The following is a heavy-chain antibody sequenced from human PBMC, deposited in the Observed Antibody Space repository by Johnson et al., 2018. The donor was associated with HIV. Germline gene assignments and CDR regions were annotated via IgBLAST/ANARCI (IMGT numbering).Heavy chain of an antibody. CDR1: GFTFSSYA. V-gene: IGHV3-13*01. D-gene: IGHD6-19*01. CDR3: ARASKVLSSGWSRGAFDI. Sequence: VPLVESGGGLVQPGGSLRLSCAASGFTFSSYAMSWVRQAPGKGLAGDSALGTYGDTHYPGSVRGRFTISIENAKNSLYLQMNSQRAGDTAVYYCARASKVLSSGWSRGAFDIWGQGTMVTVSS. J-gene: IGHJ3*02. CDR2: LGTYGDT.